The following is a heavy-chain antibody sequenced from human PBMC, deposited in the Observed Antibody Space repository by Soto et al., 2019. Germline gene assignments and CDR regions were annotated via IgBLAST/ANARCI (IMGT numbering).Heavy chain of an antibody. CDR3: ATDFPGDGLGDY. V-gene: IGHV3-74*03. Sequence: EVQLVESGGGLVQPGGSLRLSCAASEFTFSSYWMHWVRQAPGKGLVWVSHINSDGSGATYADSVKDRFTISRDNAKNTLYLQMNSLRAEDTAVYYCATDFPGDGLGDYWGQGTLVTVSS. J-gene: IGHJ4*02. D-gene: IGHD3-16*01. CDR2: INSDGSGA. CDR1: EFTFSSYW.